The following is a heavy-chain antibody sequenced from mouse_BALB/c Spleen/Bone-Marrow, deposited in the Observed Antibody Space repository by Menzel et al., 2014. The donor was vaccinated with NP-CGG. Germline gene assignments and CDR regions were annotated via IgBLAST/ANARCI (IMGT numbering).Heavy chain of an antibody. J-gene: IGHJ4*01. V-gene: IGHV5-17*02. Sequence: EVQLEESGGGLVQPGGSRKLSCAASEFTFSSFGMHWVRQAPEKGLEWVAYINSGSSTIYYADTVKGRFTISRDNPKNTLFLQTSSLRSEDTAMYYCVRPYHYAMDYWGQGTSVTVSS. CDR2: INSGSSTI. CDR1: EFTFSSFG. CDR3: VRPYHYAMDY. D-gene: IGHD2-10*01.